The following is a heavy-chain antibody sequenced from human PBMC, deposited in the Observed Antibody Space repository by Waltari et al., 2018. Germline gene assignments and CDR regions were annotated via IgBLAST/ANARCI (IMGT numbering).Heavy chain of an antibody. V-gene: IGHV2-5*01. CDR2: ISWNDDK. CDR3: GHSWWGI. CDR1: GFSLNTSGVG. J-gene: IGHJ4*02. Sequence: QITLKESGPTLVKPTQTLTLTCTFSGFSLNTSGVGVGWIRQPPGKALKWLALISWNDDKLYSPSLKSRLTITKDTSKNQVVLTMTNMDPVDTATYYCGHSWWGIWGQGILVTVSS. D-gene: IGHD3-16*01.